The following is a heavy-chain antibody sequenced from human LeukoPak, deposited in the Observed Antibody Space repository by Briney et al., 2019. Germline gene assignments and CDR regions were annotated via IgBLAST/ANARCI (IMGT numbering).Heavy chain of an antibody. CDR1: GDSVNTYY. J-gene: IGHJ4*02. Sequence: SETLSLTCSVTGDSVNTYYWEWIRQSPGKGLEWIGNVYYSGTTNYNPSLKSRVTILIDTSKNQFSLRLRSVTAADTAVYLCARGYCSGGSCPLDYWGQGTPVTVSS. D-gene: IGHD2-15*01. CDR3: ARGYCSGGSCPLDY. V-gene: IGHV4-59*08. CDR2: VYYSGTT.